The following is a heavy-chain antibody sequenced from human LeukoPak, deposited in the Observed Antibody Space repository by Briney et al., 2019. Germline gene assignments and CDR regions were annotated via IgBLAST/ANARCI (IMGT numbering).Heavy chain of an antibody. CDR1: GYTFTGYY. CDR2: INPNSGGT. D-gene: IGHD3-3*01. Sequence: ASVKVSCKASGYTFTGYYMHWVRQAPGQGLEWMGWINPNSGGTNYAQKFQGRVTMAIDTSVSTVYMELSRLTSDDTAVYYCARVPIFGVVVMRRDDYWGQGTLVTVSS. CDR3: ARVPIFGVVVMRRDDY. J-gene: IGHJ4*02. V-gene: IGHV1-2*02.